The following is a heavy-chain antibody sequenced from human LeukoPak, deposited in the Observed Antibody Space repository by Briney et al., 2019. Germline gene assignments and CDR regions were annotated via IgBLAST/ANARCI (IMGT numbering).Heavy chain of an antibody. D-gene: IGHD6-13*01. CDR3: ARVAAAGTHWWFDP. CDR1: GFTFSDYY. Sequence: GGSLRLSCAASGFTFSDYYMSWIRQAPGKGLEWVSYISSSGSSIYYADSVQGRYTISRDNAKNSLYLQMNSLRAEDTAVYYCARVAAAGTHWWFDPWGQGTLVTVSS. J-gene: IGHJ5*02. CDR2: ISSSGSSI. V-gene: IGHV3-11*01.